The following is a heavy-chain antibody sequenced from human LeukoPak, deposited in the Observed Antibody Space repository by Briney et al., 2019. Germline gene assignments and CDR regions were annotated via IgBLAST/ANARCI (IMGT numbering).Heavy chain of an antibody. Sequence: GGSLRHSHVASGFTFSSCSMTWVRQAPGKGLEWVASITGDGTRTYYTDSVKGRFTISRDNSKNTLYLQMNSLRAHETAIYYCASRPRADMGPLDYWGQGTLVTVST. D-gene: IGHD1-14*01. CDR1: GFTFSSCS. J-gene: IGHJ4*02. V-gene: IGHV3-23*01. CDR3: ASRPRADMGPLDY. CDR2: ITGDGTRT.